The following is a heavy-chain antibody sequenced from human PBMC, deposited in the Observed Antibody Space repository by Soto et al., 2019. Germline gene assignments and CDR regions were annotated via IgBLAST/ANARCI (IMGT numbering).Heavy chain of an antibody. Sequence: GASVKVSCKASGYTFTSYGISWVRQAPGQGLEWMGWISAYNGNTNYAQKLQGRVTMTTDTSTSTAYMELRSLRSDDTAVYYCARDPRAADRSNPGYFFDYCGQGTLVTVYS. CDR3: ARDPRAADRSNPGYFFDY. CDR1: GYTFTSYG. CDR2: ISAYNGNT. V-gene: IGHV1-18*01. J-gene: IGHJ4*02. D-gene: IGHD3-9*01.